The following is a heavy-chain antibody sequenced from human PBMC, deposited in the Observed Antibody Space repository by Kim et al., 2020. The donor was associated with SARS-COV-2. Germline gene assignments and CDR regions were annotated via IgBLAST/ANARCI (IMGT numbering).Heavy chain of an antibody. J-gene: IGHJ5*02. V-gene: IGHV4-34*01. Sequence: SETLSLTCAVYGGSFSGYYWSWIRQPPGKGLEWIGEINHSGSTNYNPSLKSRVTISVDTSKNQFSLKLSSVTAADTAVYYCARQGRGVGIAAAGTWYNWFDPWGQGTLVTVSS. CDR2: INHSGST. CDR1: GGSFSGYY. D-gene: IGHD6-13*01. CDR3: ARQGRGVGIAAAGTWYNWFDP.